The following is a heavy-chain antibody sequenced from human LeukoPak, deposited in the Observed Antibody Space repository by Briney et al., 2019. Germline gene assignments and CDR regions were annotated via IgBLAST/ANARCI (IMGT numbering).Heavy chain of an antibody. CDR2: INHSGST. V-gene: IGHV4-34*01. CDR3: ARGTYYYDSSGYLTHPIFDY. D-gene: IGHD3-22*01. CDR1: GGSFSGYY. J-gene: IGHJ4*02. Sequence: PSETLSLTCAVYGGSFSGYYWSWIRQPPGKGLEWIGEINHSGSTSYNPSLKSRVTISVDTSKNQFSLKLSSVTAADTAVYYCARGTYYYDSSGYLTHPIFDYRGQGTLVTVSS.